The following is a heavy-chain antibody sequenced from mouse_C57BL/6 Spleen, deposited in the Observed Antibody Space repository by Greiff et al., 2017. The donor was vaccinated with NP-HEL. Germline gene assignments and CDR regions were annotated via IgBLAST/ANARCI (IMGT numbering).Heavy chain of an antibody. V-gene: IGHV5-17*01. CDR1: GFTFNDYG. J-gene: IGHJ4*01. Sequence: VQLQQSGGGLVKPGGSLKLSCAASGFTFNDYGMHWVRQAPEKGLEWVAYISSGSSTIYYADTVKGRFTISRDNAKNTLFLQMTSLRSEDTAMYYCARVPITTVVDAMDYWGQGTSVTVSS. CDR2: ISSGSSTI. CDR3: ARVPITTVVDAMDY. D-gene: IGHD1-1*01.